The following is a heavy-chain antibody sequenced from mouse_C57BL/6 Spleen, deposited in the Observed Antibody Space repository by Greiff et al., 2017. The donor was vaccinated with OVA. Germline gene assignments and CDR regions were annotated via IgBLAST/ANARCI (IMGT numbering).Heavy chain of an antibody. Sequence: QVQLQQPGAELVMPGASVKLSCKASGYTFTSYWMHWVKQRPGQGLEWIGEIDPSDSYTNYNQKFKGKSTLTVDKSSSTAYMQLSSLTYEDSAVYYCATPHYYGSSGVYFDVWGTGTTVTVSS. CDR1: GYTFTSYW. D-gene: IGHD1-1*01. V-gene: IGHV1-69*01. CDR3: ATPHYYGSSGVYFDV. J-gene: IGHJ1*03. CDR2: IDPSDSYT.